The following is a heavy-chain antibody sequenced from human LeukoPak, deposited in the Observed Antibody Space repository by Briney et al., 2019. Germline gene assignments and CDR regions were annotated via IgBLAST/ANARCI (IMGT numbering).Heavy chain of an antibody. CDR1: GITFGSYW. Sequence: PGGSLRLSCAASGITFGSYWMTGVRQAPGKGLEGVANIKSDGSEKYCVDYVEGRFTISRDHAKNSLFLEMTSLRPEDTAVYYCARGRVAVAGSYEYWGQGTLVTVSS. CDR3: ARGRVAVAGSYEY. D-gene: IGHD6-19*01. J-gene: IGHJ4*02. CDR2: IKSDGSEK. V-gene: IGHV3-7*05.